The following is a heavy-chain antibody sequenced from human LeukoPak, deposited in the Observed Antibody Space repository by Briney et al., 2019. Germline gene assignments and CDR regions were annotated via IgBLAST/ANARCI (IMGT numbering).Heavy chain of an antibody. Sequence: AGGSLRLSCAASGFTFSSYGMPWVRQAPGNGLEWVAFIRYDGSNKYYADSVKGRFTISRDNSKNTLYLQMNSLRAEDTAVYYCAKSGSRVGATLPTTYYFDYWGQGTLVTVSS. V-gene: IGHV3-30*02. CDR2: IRYDGSNK. CDR3: AKSGSRVGATLPTTYYFDY. D-gene: IGHD1-26*01. CDR1: GFTFSSYG. J-gene: IGHJ4*02.